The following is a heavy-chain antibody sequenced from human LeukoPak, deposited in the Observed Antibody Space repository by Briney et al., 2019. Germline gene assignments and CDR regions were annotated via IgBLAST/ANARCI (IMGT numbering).Heavy chain of an antibody. V-gene: IGHV3-23*01. CDR1: GFTFSSYA. CDR3: AKDLTLYYGSGSGVFDY. CDR2: ISGSGGST. Sequence: PGGSLRLSCAASGFTFSSYAMSWVRQAPGKGLERVSAISGSGGSTYYADSVKGRFTISRDNSKNTLYLQMNSLRAEDTAVYYCAKDLTLYYGSGSGVFDYWGQGTLVTVSS. D-gene: IGHD3-10*01. J-gene: IGHJ4*02.